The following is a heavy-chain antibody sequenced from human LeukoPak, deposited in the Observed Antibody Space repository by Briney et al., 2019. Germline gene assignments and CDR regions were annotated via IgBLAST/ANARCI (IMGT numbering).Heavy chain of an antibody. J-gene: IGHJ6*03. CDR1: GGYIGSYY. CDR3: AREGDYGDPSRGFYYMDV. Sequence: PSETLSLTCTVSGGYIGSYYWSWIRQPAGKGLEWIGRIYTTESTNYNPSLKSRVTMSVDMSTSQLSLKLSSVTAADTAVYYCAREGDYGDPSRGFYYMDVWGKGTTVTVSS. CDR2: IYTTEST. V-gene: IGHV4-4*07. D-gene: IGHD4-17*01.